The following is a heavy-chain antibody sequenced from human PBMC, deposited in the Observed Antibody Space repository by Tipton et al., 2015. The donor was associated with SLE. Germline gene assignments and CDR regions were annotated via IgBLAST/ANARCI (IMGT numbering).Heavy chain of an antibody. D-gene: IGHD3-22*01. CDR1: GFSFSSHE. CDR2: IYRSGSTT. Sequence: SLRLSCAASGFSFSSHEMNWVRQTPGKGLEWVSYIYRSGSTTHYADSVKGRFTISRDNAKNSLYLQMNSLRAEDTAVYYCARLFYYDSTGYTYYFDYWGQGTLVTVSS. CDR3: ARLFYYDSTGYTYYFDY. V-gene: IGHV3-48*03. J-gene: IGHJ4*02.